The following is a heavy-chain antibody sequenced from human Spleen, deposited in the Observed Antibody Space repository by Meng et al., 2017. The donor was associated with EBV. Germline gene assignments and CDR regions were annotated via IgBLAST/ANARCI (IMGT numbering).Heavy chain of an antibody. J-gene: IGHJ4*02. CDR1: IGSFSDNY. D-gene: IGHD4-23*01. V-gene: IGHV4-34*02. Sequence: QGQLKQWGAGLLMPSETLSLTCAVYIGSFSDNYWSWIRQPPGKGLEWIGEINHSGSTNYNPSLKSRITISIDTSRNQFSLRLSSVTAADTAIYYCARGVRWLRSNFDYWGQGTLVTVSS. CDR2: INHSGST. CDR3: ARGVRWLRSNFDY.